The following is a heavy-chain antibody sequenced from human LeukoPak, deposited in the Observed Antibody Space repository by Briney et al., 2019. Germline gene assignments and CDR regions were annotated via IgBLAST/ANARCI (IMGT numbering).Heavy chain of an antibody. V-gene: IGHV3-48*01. Sequence: GGSLRLSCAASGFTFSSYSMNWVRQAPGKGLEWVSYISFSSSTIYYADSVKGRFTISRDNAKNSLYLQMNSLRAEDTAVYYCARGGTVVVPAAKKDYYMDVWGKGTTVTVSS. CDR3: ARGGTVVVPAAKKDYYMDV. CDR2: ISFSSSTI. CDR1: GFTFSSYS. J-gene: IGHJ6*03. D-gene: IGHD2-2*01.